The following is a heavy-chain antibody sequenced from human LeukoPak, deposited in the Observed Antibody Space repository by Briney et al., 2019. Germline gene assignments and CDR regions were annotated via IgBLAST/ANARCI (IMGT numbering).Heavy chain of an antibody. D-gene: IGHD6-13*01. J-gene: IGHJ4*02. CDR3: ARGLIAAAGTNAFDY. CDR2: IYYSGST. CDR1: GGSISSGGYY. V-gene: IGHV4-31*03. Sequence: KPSETLSLTCTVSGGSISSGGYYWSWIRQHPGKGLEWIGYIYYSGSTYYNPSLKSRVTISVDTSKNQFPLKLSSVTAADTAVYYCARGLIAAAGTNAFDYWGQGTLVTVSS.